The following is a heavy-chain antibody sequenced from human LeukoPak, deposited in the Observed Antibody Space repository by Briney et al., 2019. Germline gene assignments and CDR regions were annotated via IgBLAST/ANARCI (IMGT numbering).Heavy chain of an antibody. D-gene: IGHD5-18*01. J-gene: IGHJ4*02. CDR3: ARVGSYGLLDY. V-gene: IGHV4-59*01. Sequence: SETLSLTCTVSGGSISSYYWTWIRQPPGKGLEWIGYIYYSGSTNYNPSLRSRVTMSVDTSKNQFPLKVISVTAADTAVYYCARVGSYGLLDYWGQGTLVTVSS. CDR2: IYYSGST. CDR1: GGSISSYY.